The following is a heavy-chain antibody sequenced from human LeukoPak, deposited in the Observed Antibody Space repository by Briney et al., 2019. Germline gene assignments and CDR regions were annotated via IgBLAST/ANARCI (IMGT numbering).Heavy chain of an antibody. CDR3: ARDGVALPES. Sequence: GGSLRLSRAASGFTFSSYAMHWVRQAPGKGLEWVAVISYDGSNKYYADSVKGRFTISRDNSKNTLYLQVNSLRAEDTAVYYCARDGVALPESWGQGTLVTVSS. CDR1: GFTFSSYA. V-gene: IGHV3-30-3*01. D-gene: IGHD2-2*01. CDR2: ISYDGSNK. J-gene: IGHJ5*02.